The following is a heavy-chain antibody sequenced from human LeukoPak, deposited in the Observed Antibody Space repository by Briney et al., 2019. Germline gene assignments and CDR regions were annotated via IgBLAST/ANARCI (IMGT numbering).Heavy chain of an antibody. J-gene: IGHJ4*02. CDR1: GGSTITTNW. Sequence: NTSGTLSLTCAVSGGSTITTNWWSWVRQPPGKGLEWIGEVHLNGATHYNPSLGSRVSMSIDKSKNHMSLKLTSVTAADTAIYYCTRESGAFSPFGFWGQGTLVTVSS. CDR3: TRESGAFSPFGF. V-gene: IGHV4-4*02. CDR2: VHLNGAT. D-gene: IGHD1-26*01.